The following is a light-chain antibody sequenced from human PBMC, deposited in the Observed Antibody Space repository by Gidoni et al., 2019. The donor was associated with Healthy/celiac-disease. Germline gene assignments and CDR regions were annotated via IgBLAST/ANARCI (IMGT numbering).Light chain of an antibody. V-gene: IGKV4-1*01. J-gene: IGKJ4*01. CDR1: QSVLYSSNNKNY. CDR3: QQDYSTPPT. Sequence: DIVMTQSPDSLAVSLGERATINCKSSQSVLYSSNNKNYLAWYQQKPGQPPKLLIYWASTRESGVPDRFSGSGSGTDFTLTSSSLQAEDVAVYYCQQDYSTPPTFXGXTKVEIK. CDR2: WAS.